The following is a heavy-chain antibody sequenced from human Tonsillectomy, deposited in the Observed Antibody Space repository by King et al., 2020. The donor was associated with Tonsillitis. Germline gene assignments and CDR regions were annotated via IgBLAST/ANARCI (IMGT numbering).Heavy chain of an antibody. J-gene: IGHJ4*02. CDR2: IRSKANSYAT. CDR1: GFTFSGSA. D-gene: IGHD3-22*01. Sequence: VQLVESGGGLVQPGGSLKLSCAASGFTFSGSAMHWVRQASGKGLEWVGRIRSKANSYATAYAASVKGRFTISRDDSKNTAYLQMNRLKTEDTAVYYCTRRGGYESSGYYPNYWGQGTLVTVSS. CDR3: TRRGGYESSGYYPNY. V-gene: IGHV3-73*01.